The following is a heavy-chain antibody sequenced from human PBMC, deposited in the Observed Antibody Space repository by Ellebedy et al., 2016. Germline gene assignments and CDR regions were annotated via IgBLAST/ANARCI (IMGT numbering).Heavy chain of an antibody. CDR1: GGSFTDYL. V-gene: IGHV4-34*01. CDR3: AREVIAARSAYEY. J-gene: IGHJ4*02. Sequence: GSLRLSXAVYGGSFTDYLWTWIRQPPGKGLEWIGEIHHSGGTNYNPSLKSRVTISVDTSKNQFSLNPNSVTAADTAVYYCAREVIAARSAYEYWGQGTLVSVSS. CDR2: IHHSGGT. D-gene: IGHD6-6*01.